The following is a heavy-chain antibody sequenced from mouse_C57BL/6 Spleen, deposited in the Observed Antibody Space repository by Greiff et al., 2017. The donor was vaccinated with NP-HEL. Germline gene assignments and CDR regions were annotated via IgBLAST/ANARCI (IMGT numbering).Heavy chain of an antibody. Sequence: VQLQQPGAELVMPGASVKLSCKASGYTFTSYWMHWVKQRPGQGLAWIGEIDPSDSYTNYNQKFKGKSTLTVDKSSSTAYMQLSSLTSEDSAVYYCARSKIYYGSSYVGFDYWGQGTTLTVSS. D-gene: IGHD1-1*01. V-gene: IGHV1-69*01. J-gene: IGHJ2*01. CDR2: IDPSDSYT. CDR1: GYTFTSYW. CDR3: ARSKIYYGSSYVGFDY.